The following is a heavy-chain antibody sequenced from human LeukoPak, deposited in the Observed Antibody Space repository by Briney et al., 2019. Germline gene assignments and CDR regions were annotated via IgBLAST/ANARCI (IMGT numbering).Heavy chain of an antibody. CDR1: GFTFSSCA. CDR2: ISGGGGST. CDR3: AKDFSSSPYYYDY. V-gene: IGHV3-23*01. D-gene: IGHD6-6*01. J-gene: IGHJ4*02. Sequence: PGGSLRLSCLASGFTFSSCAITWVRQAPGKGLEWVATISGGGGSTYYADSVKGRFTISRDNSKNTLSLQMNSLRAEDTAVYYCAKDFSSSPYYYDYWGQGTLVTVSS.